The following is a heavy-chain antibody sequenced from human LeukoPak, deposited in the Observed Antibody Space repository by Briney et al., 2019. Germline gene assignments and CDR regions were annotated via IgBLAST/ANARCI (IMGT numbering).Heavy chain of an antibody. CDR1: GFTFSSYS. CDR2: ISCSSNYI. CDR3: AKVLDPSGIVVVITGFDI. V-gene: IGHV3-21*04. Sequence: GGSLRLSCAASGFTFSSYSMNWVRQAPGKGLEWVSSISCSSNYIYYADSMKGRFTISRDNSKNTLYLQMNSLRAEDTAVYYCAKVLDPSGIVVVITGFDIWGQGTMVTVSS. J-gene: IGHJ3*02. D-gene: IGHD3-22*01.